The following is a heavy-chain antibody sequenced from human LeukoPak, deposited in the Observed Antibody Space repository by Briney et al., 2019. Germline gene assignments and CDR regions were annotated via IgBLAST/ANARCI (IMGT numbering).Heavy chain of an antibody. D-gene: IGHD1-26*01. CDR3: ATEWETHAFDI. J-gene: IGHJ3*02. V-gene: IGHV4-59*12. CDR1: GGSISSYY. CDR2: IYYSGST. Sequence: SETLSLTCTVSGGSISSYYWSWIRQHPGKGLEWIGYIYYSGSTYYNPSLKSRVTISVDTSKNQFSLKLSSVTAADTAVYYCATEWETHAFDIWGQGTMVTVSS.